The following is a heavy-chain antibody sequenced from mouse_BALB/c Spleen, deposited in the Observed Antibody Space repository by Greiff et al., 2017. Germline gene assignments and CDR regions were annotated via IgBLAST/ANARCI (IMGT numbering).Heavy chain of an antibody. J-gene: IGHJ4*01. V-gene: IGHV3-6*02. CDR2: ISYDGSN. CDR1: GYSITSGYS. D-gene: IGHD2-2*01. CDR3: ARIYYGYEYYAMDY. Sequence: EVQLQQSGPGLVKPSQSLSLTCSVTGYSITSGYSWNWIRQFPGNKLEWMGYISYDGSNNYNPSLKNRISITRDTSKNQFFLKLNSVTTEDTATYYCARIYYGYEYYAMDYWGQGTSVTVSS.